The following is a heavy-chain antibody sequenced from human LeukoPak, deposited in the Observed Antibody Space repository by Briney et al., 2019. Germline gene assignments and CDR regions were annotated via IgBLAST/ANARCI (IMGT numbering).Heavy chain of an antibody. V-gene: IGHV3-15*01. D-gene: IGHD2-2*01. Sequence: GGSLRLSCRGSGFNFRNAWMSWVRRVPGKGPEWVGHIQSEPDGGTTDYAAPVKGRFTISRDDSKNTLSLQMNSLKTEDTAVYYCASSTSRYGVDVWGQGTTVTVAS. CDR2: IQSEPDGGTT. CDR3: ASSTSRYGVDV. CDR1: GFNFRNAW. J-gene: IGHJ6*02.